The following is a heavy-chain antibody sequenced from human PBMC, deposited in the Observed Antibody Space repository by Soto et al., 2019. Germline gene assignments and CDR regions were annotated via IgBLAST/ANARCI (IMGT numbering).Heavy chain of an antibody. Sequence: GSLRLSCAASGFTFTNYAMSWVRQAPGKGLEWVSTISGTGGSIYYGDSVKGRFTVSRDNSKNTLYLQMNSLRAEDTAIYYCAKVALLTGVAYFDYWGLGTMVTVFS. V-gene: IGHV3-23*01. CDR3: AKVALLTGVAYFDY. D-gene: IGHD7-27*01. CDR1: GFTFTNYA. CDR2: ISGTGGSI. J-gene: IGHJ4*02.